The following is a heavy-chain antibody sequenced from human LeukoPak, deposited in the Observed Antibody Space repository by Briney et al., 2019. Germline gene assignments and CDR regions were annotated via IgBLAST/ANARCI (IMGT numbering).Heavy chain of an antibody. V-gene: IGHV4-59*08. CDR3: ARQNPRLYNWFDP. Sequence: SETLSLTCTVSGGSISSYYWSWIRQPPGKGLEWIGYIHYSGSTNYNPSLKSRVTISVDTSKNQFSLKLSSVTAADTAVYYCARQNPRLYNWFDPWGQGTLVTVSS. J-gene: IGHJ5*02. CDR1: GGSISSYY. CDR2: IHYSGST. D-gene: IGHD2/OR15-2a*01.